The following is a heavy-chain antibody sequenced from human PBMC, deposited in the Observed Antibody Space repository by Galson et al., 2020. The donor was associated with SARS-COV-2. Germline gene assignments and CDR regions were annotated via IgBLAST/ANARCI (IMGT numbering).Heavy chain of an antibody. Sequence: GESLKISCAVSGFSVSTYAMHWVRQAPGKGLEWVAVIWYDGSNKYYADSVKGRFTISRDNSKNTLYLQMNSLRAEDTAVYYCAKDRGIAVAGTLYYFDYWGQGTLVTVSS. CDR1: GFSVSTYA. D-gene: IGHD6-19*01. CDR2: IWYDGSNK. J-gene: IGHJ4*02. CDR3: AKDRGIAVAGTLYYFDY. V-gene: IGHV3-33*06.